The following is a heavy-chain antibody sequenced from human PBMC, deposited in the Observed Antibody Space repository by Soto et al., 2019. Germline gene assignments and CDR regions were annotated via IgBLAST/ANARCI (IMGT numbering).Heavy chain of an antibody. CDR1: GFTVSSYA. CDR2: ISGGGGST. CDR3: AKDRGDYVLDY. D-gene: IGHD4-17*01. Sequence: GWSLRLSCAASGFTVSSYAMSWVRQAPGKGLEWVSTISGGGGSTNYADSVKGRFTISRDNSKNTLYLQMNSLRAEDTAVYYCAKDRGDYVLDYWAQGTLVTVS. V-gene: IGHV3-23*01. J-gene: IGHJ4*02.